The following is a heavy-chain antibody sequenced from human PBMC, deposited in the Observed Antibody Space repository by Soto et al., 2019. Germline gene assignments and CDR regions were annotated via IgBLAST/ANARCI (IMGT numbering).Heavy chain of an antibody. J-gene: IGHJ4*02. CDR1: RGTFSIYT. CDR2: IIPVFGTT. CDR3: AITPMKVVAAASYCDC. V-gene: IGHV1-69*01. Sequence: QVQLVQSGAEVKKPGSSVKVSCKASRGTFSIYTINWVRQAPGQGLEWMGGIIPVFGTTNYAQKFQGRVTITAAESTSTADMEVSSLRSEDTAVYYCAITPMKVVAAASYCDCWGQCTLVTVSS. D-gene: IGHD2-15*01.